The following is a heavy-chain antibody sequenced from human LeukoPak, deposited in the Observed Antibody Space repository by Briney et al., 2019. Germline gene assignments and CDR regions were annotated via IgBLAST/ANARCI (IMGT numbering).Heavy chain of an antibody. Sequence: PGGSLRLSCAASAFTFSSYAVHWVRQAPGKGLEWVAVISYDGSNKYYADSVKGRFTISRDNSKNSLYLQMNSLRAEDTAVYYCARGRHPKTDWGQGTLVTDSS. J-gene: IGHJ4*02. CDR3: ARGRHPKTD. D-gene: IGHD1-14*01. CDR1: AFTFSSYA. V-gene: IGHV3-30-3*01. CDR2: ISYDGSNK.